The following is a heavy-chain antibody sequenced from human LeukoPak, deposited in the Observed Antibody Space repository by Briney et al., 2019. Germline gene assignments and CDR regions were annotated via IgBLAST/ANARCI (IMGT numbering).Heavy chain of an antibody. CDR2: INPNSGGT. J-gene: IGHJ4*02. CDR3: ARMVMGAPKRHRSKGQYYFDY. V-gene: IGHV1-2*02. CDR1: GYTFTGYY. Sequence: GASVKVSCKASGYTFTGYYMHWVRQAAGQGLEWMGWINPNSGGTNYAQKFQGRVTMTRDTSISTAYMELSSLRSEDTAVYYCARMVMGAPKRHRSKGQYYFDYWGQGTLVTVSS. D-gene: IGHD1-26*01.